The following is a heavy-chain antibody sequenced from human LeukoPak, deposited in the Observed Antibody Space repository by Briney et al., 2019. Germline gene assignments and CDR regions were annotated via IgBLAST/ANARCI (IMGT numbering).Heavy chain of an antibody. D-gene: IGHD3-10*01. CDR3: ARGRMVRGVIAYYYYYMDV. Sequence: SETLSLTCTVSGGSISSYYWSWIRQPAGKGLDGIGRIYTSGSTNYNPSLQSRVTMSVDTSKNQFPLKLSSVTAADTAVYYCARGRMVRGVIAYYYYYMDVWGKGTTVTVSS. CDR1: GGSISSYY. V-gene: IGHV4-4*07. CDR2: IYTSGST. J-gene: IGHJ6*03.